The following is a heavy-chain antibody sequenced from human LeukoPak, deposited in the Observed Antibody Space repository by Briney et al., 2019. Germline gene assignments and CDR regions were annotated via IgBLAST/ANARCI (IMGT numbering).Heavy chain of an antibody. D-gene: IGHD2-15*01. CDR1: GGSFSGYY. CDR3: ARECSGGSCYSGLDY. J-gene: IGHJ4*02. CDR2: INHSGST. V-gene: IGHV4-34*01. Sequence: SETLSLTCAVYGGSFSGYYWSWIRQPPGKGLEWIGEINHSGSTNYNPSFKSRVTISVDTSKNQFSLKLSSVTAADTAVYYCARECSGGSCYSGLDYWGQGTLVTVSS.